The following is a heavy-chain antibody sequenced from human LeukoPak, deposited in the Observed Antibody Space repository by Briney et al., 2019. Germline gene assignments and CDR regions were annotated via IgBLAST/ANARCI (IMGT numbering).Heavy chain of an antibody. CDR2: INPSGGST. CDR1: GYTFTSYY. Sequence: ASVKVSCKASGYTFTSYYMHWVRQAPGQGLEWMGIINPSGGSTSYAQKFQGRVTMTRDTSTSTVYMELSSLRSEDTAVYYCARALFPYYYDSSGYSYWGQGTLVTVSS. J-gene: IGHJ4*02. CDR3: ARALFPYYYDSSGYSY. V-gene: IGHV1-46*01. D-gene: IGHD3-22*01.